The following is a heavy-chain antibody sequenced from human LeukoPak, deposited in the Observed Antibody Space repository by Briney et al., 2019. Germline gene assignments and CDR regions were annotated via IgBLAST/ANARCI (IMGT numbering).Heavy chain of an antibody. D-gene: IGHD2-15*01. J-gene: IGHJ4*02. Sequence: PGGSLRLPCAASGFTFSSYAMSWVRQAPGKGLEWVSAISGSGGSTYYADSVKGRFTISRDNSKNTLYLQMNSLRAEDTAVYYCAKGGPVVVAASSFDYWGQGTLVTVSS. CDR3: AKGGPVVVAASSFDY. CDR2: ISGSGGST. V-gene: IGHV3-23*01. CDR1: GFTFSSYA.